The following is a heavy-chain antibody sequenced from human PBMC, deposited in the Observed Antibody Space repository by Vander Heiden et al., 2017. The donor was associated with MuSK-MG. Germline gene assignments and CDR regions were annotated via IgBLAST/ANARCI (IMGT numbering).Heavy chain of an antibody. D-gene: IGHD3-22*01. CDR3: ARVFRVVTGYYYYGMDV. CDR2: ISSSGSTI. J-gene: IGHJ6*02. V-gene: IGHV3-48*03. Sequence: EVQLVESGGGLVQPGGSLRLSCAASGFTFSSYEMNWVRQAPGKGLEWVSYISSSGSTIYYADSVKGRFTISRDNAKNSLYLQMNSLRAEDTAVYYCARVFRVVTGYYYYGMDVWGQGTTVTVSS. CDR1: GFTFSSYE.